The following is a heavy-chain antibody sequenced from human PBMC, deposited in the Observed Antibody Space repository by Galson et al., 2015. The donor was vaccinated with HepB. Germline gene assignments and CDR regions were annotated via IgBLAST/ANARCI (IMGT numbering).Heavy chain of an antibody. D-gene: IGHD6-19*01. CDR3: ARSSGWYHDAFDI. J-gene: IGHJ3*02. CDR2: IYSGGST. CDR1: GFTVSSNY. V-gene: IGHV3-53*01. Sequence: SLRLSCAASGFTVSSNYMSWVRQVPGKGLEWVSVIYSGGSTYYADSVKGRFTISRDNSKNTLYLQMNSLRAEDTAVYYCARSSGWYHDAFDIWGQGTMVTVSS.